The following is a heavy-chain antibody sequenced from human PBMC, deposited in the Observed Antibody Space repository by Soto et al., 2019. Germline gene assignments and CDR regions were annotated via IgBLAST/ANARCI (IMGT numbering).Heavy chain of an antibody. D-gene: IGHD3-10*01. CDR3: ARVFALSGAFDI. V-gene: IGHV1-69*02. J-gene: IGHJ3*02. Sequence: QVQLVQSGAEVKKPGSSVKVSCKASGGTFSSYTISWVRQAPGQGLEWMGRIIPILGIANYAQKFQGRVTITADKSTSTAYMELSSLRSEDTAVYYCARVFALSGAFDIWGQGTMVTVSS. CDR1: GGTFSSYT. CDR2: IIPILGIA.